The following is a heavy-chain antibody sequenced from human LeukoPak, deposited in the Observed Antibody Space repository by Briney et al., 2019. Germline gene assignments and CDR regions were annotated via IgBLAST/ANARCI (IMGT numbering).Heavy chain of an antibody. D-gene: IGHD2-15*01. CDR3: ARKGGLFDY. CDR2: IYYNGST. J-gene: IGHJ4*02. V-gene: IGHV4-59*01. Sequence: SETLSLTCTVSGGSIRYYYWSWIRQSPGKGLEWIGYIYYNGSTNYNPSLRSRVTISVDMSKNQFSLKMSSVTAADTAVYYCARKGGLFDYWGQGRLVTVSS. CDR1: GGSIRYYY.